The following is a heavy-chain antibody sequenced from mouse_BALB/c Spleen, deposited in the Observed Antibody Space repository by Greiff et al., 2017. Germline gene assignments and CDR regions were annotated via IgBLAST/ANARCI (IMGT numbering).Heavy chain of an antibody. CDR2: INPGSGGT. Sequence: VQLQQSGAELVRPGTSVKVSCKASGYAFTNYLIEWVKQRPGQGLEWIGVINPGSGGTNYNEKFKGKATLTADKSSSTAYMQLSSLTSDDSAVYFCAREDGNSRLFAYWGQGTLVTVSA. V-gene: IGHV1-54*01. CDR1: GYAFTNYL. D-gene: IGHD2-1*01. J-gene: IGHJ3*01. CDR3: AREDGNSRLFAY.